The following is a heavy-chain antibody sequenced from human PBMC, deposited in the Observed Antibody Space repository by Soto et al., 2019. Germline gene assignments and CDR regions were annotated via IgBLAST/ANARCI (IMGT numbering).Heavy chain of an antibody. D-gene: IGHD6-19*01. CDR2: INPNTGGT. CDR3: ARDHTHRSSSGWYV. V-gene: IGHV1-2*02. J-gene: IGHJ4*02. CDR1: GYTLTAYY. Sequence: ASVKVSCKASGYTLTAYYMHWVRQAPGQGLEWMGWINPNTGGTNYAQKFQGRVTMTRDTSISTAFMELNSLRFDDTAIYYCARDHTHRSSSGWYVWGQGTLVTVSS.